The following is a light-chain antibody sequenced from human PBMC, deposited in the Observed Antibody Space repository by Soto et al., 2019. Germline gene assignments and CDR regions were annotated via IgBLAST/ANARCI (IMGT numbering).Light chain of an antibody. CDR2: AAS. CDR3: QHYNSYSEA. V-gene: IGKV1-9*01. Sequence: DIQLTQSPSFLSASVGDRVTITCRASQGISSYLAWYQQKPGKAPKLLIYAASTLQSGVPSRFSGSGSGTEFTLTISSLQPDYFATYYCQHYNSYSEAFGQGTKVDIK. CDR1: QGISSY. J-gene: IGKJ1*01.